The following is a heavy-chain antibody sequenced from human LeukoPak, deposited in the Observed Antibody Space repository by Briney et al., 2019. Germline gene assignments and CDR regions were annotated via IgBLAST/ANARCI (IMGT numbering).Heavy chain of an antibody. CDR3: ARDPSLYGSGPFDI. V-gene: IGHV4-31*01. CDR1: GGSISSGGYY. J-gene: IGHJ3*02. D-gene: IGHD3-10*01. CDR2: IYYSGST. Sequence: SETLSLTCTVSGGSISSGGYYWSWIRQHPGKGLEWIGYIYYSGSTYYNPSLKSLVTISVDTSKNQFSLKLSSVTTADTAVYYCARDPSLYGSGPFDIWGQGTMVTVSS.